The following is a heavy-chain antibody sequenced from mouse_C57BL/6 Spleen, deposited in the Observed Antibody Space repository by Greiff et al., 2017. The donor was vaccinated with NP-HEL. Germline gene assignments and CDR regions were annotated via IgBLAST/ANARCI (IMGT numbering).Heavy chain of an antibody. J-gene: IGHJ4*01. V-gene: IGHV1-66*01. CDR2: IYPGSGNT. CDR3: AREDGYDGAMDY. D-gene: IGHD2-2*01. CDR1: GYSFTSYY. Sequence: VKLQESGPELVKPGASVKISCKASGYSFTSYYIHWVKQRPGQGLEWIGWIYPGSGNTKYNEKFKGKATLTADTSSSTAYMQLSSLTSEDSAVYYCAREDGYDGAMDYWGQGTSVTVSS.